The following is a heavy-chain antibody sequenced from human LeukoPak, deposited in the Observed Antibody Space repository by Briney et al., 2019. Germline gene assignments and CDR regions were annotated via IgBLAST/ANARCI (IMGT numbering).Heavy chain of an antibody. D-gene: IGHD2-21*02. J-gene: IGHJ3*02. CDR3: ASSRVVVTAYDI. CDR1: GGSIGTNY. Sequence: SETLSLTCTVSGGSIGTNYWNWIRQPPGKELEWLGYIYYTGSTSYNPSLKSRVTMSVDTSKNLFSLKLTSVTAADTAVYYCASSRVVVTAYDILGQGTMVTVSS. CDR2: IYYTGST. V-gene: IGHV4-59*01.